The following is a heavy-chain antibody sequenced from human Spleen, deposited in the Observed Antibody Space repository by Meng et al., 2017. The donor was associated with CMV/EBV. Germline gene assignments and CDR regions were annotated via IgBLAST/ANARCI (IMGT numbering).Heavy chain of an antibody. CDR3: TRGAGGKH. J-gene: IGHJ1*01. V-gene: IGHV1-8*01. CDR1: GYDFTSYA. CDR2: MNPNSGNT. D-gene: IGHD2-8*02. Sequence: SVMGSCKASGYDFTSYAINWVRQATGQGLEWMGWMNPNSGNTGYEQRFQGRVTMTRNNSITTAYMELSSLRSEDTAIYYCTRGAGGKHWGQGTLVTVSS.